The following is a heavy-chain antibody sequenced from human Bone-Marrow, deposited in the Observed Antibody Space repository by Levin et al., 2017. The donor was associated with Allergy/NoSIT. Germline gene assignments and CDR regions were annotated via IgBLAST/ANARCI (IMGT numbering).Heavy chain of an antibody. J-gene: IGHJ6*02. CDR1: GFSFSSYA. D-gene: IGHD3-16*01. CDR3: AKDQLFYLGDSDYPRAEDYYGMGV. V-gene: IGHV3-23*01. Sequence: QSGGSLRLSCAASGFSFSSYAMTWVRQAPGKGLEWVSTITDSDGDTYYADSVKGRFTISRDTSKDTLYLEMNSPRAEDTAVYYCAKDQLFYLGDSDYPRAEDYYGMGVWGQGTTVIVSS. CDR2: ITDSDGDT.